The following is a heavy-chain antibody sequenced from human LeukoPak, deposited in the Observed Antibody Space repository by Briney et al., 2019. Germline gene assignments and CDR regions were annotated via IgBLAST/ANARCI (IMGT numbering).Heavy chain of an antibody. CDR1: GFTFSSYS. Sequence: GGSLRLSCAASGFTFSSYSMNWVRQAPGKGLEWVSSISSSSSYIYYADSLKGRFTISRDNAKNSLYLRMNSLRAEDTAVYYCAREAYDAFDIWGQGTMVTVSS. V-gene: IGHV3-21*01. CDR3: AREAYDAFDI. CDR2: ISSSSSYI. J-gene: IGHJ3*02.